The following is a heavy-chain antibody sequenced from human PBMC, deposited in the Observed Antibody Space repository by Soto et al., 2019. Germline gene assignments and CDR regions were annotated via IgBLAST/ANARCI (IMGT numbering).Heavy chain of an antibody. CDR1: GGSISSGGYY. V-gene: IGHV4-31*03. Sequence: SETLSLTCTVSGGSISSGGYYWSWIRQHPGKGLEWIGYIYYSGSTYYNPSLKSRVTISVDTSKNQFSLKLSSVTAADTAVYYCARGKRGRDYDFWSGYPSGFDPWGQGTLVTVSS. J-gene: IGHJ5*02. D-gene: IGHD3-3*01. CDR2: IYYSGST. CDR3: ARGKRGRDYDFWSGYPSGFDP.